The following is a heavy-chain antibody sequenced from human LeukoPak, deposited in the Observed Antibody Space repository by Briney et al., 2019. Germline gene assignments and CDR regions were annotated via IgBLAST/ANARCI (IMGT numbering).Heavy chain of an antibody. CDR2: INHSGST. CDR1: GGSFSGYY. D-gene: IGHD6-19*01. CDR3: ATLGSGWYADY. J-gene: IGHJ4*02. V-gene: IGHV4-34*01. Sequence: SETLSLTCAVYGGSFSGYYWSWIRQPPGKGLEWIGEINHSGSTNYSPSLKSRVTISVDTSKNQFSLKLSSVTAADTAVYYCATLGSGWYADYWGQGTLVTVSS.